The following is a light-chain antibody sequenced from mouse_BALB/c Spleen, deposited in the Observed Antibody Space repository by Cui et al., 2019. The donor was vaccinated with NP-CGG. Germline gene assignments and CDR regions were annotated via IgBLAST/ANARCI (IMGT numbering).Light chain of an antibody. CDR2: GTN. J-gene: IGLJ1*01. CDR1: IGPITTSNY. Sequence: QAVVTQESALTTSPGETVTLTCRPSIGPITTSNYTNWVQEKPDHLFTGLIGGTNNRAPGVPARFLGYLIGDKAALTITGAQTEDEAMYFCALWYSNHWVFGGGTKLTVL. CDR3: ALWYSNHWV. V-gene: IGLV1*01.